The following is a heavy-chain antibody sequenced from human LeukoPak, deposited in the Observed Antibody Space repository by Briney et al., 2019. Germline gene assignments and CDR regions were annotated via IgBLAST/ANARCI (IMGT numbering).Heavy chain of an antibody. J-gene: IGHJ4*02. V-gene: IGHV4-59*08. CDR2: IYYSGST. CDR3: ARLLYDTSGYYYFDY. CDR1: GGSISSYY. Sequence: SETLSLTCTVSGGSISSYYWSWIRQPPGKGLEWIGYIYYSGSTNYNPSLKSRVAMSVDPSKNQFSLKLSSVTAADTAVYYCARLLYDTSGYYYFDYWGQGTLVTVSS. D-gene: IGHD3-22*01.